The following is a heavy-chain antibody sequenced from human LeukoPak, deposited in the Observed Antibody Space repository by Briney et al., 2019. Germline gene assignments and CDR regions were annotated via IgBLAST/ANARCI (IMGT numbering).Heavy chain of an antibody. CDR1: GFTFSSYA. V-gene: IGHV3-30-3*01. CDR2: ISYDGSNK. J-gene: IGHJ5*02. Sequence: GGSLRLSCAASGFTFSSYAMHWVRQAPGKGLEWVAVISYDGSNKYYADSVKGRFTISRDNSKNTLYLQMNSLRAEDTAVYYCARGGGASRHNWFDPWGQRTLVTVSS. CDR3: ARGGGASRHNWFDP. D-gene: IGHD2-21*01.